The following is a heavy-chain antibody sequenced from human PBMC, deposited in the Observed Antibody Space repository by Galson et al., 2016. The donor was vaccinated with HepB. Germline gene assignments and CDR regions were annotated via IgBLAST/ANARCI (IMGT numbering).Heavy chain of an antibody. CDR3: ARRSAYNSGCYFDL. D-gene: IGHD5-24*01. CDR1: GYSFSTYW. J-gene: IGHJ2*01. CDR2: IYPGDSNI. V-gene: IGHV5-51*01. Sequence: QSGAEVKKPGESLKISCKGSGYSFSTYWIGWVRQMPGKGLEWMAIIYPGDSNIKYSPSFQGQVTISVDKSISSAYLPWSSLKASDSAMYYCARRSAYNSGCYFDLWGRGTLVTFSS.